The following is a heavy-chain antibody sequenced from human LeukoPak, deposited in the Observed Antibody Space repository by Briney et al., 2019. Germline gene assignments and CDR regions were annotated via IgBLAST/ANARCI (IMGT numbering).Heavy chain of an antibody. CDR2: ISSSGSTI. J-gene: IGHJ4*02. CDR3: ARKSYDYVWGSYDRTSADY. V-gene: IGHV3-11*04. CDR1: GFTFSDYY. Sequence: GGSLRLSCAASGFTFSDYYMSWIRQAPGKGLEWVSYISSSGSTIYYADSVKGRFTISRDNAKNSLYLQMNSLRAEDTAVYYCARKSYDYVWGSYDRTSADYWGQGTLVTVSS. D-gene: IGHD3-16*01.